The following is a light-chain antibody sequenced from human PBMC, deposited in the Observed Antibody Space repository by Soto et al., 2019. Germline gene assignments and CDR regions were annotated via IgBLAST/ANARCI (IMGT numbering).Light chain of an antibody. CDR1: QDISSY. Sequence: AIRMTQSPSSFSASTGDRVTITCRASQDISSYLAWYQQKLGKAPKLLIYAPATLQRGAPSRFSASGSGTDFSLTISRLPSEDFASYYCHQYFSYPYTFGLGTKLEI. CDR2: APA. J-gene: IGKJ2*01. V-gene: IGKV1-8*01. CDR3: HQYFSYPYT.